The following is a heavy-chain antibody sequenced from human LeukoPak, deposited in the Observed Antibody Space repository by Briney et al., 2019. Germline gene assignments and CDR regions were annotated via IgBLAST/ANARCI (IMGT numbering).Heavy chain of an antibody. Sequence: PSETLSLICTVSGGSISSSNYYWGWIRPPPGKGLEWIGSLYYSGSTYYNPSLKSRVTISVDTSKNQFSLKLSSVTAADTAVYYCARLDGYCSGGSCYSVSFVDPWGQGTLVTVSS. V-gene: IGHV4-39*01. CDR1: GGSISSSNYY. CDR3: ARLDGYCSGGSCYSVSFVDP. D-gene: IGHD2-15*01. J-gene: IGHJ5*02. CDR2: LYYSGST.